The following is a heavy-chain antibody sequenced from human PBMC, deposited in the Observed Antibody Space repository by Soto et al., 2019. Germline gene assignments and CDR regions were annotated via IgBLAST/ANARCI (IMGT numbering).Heavy chain of an antibody. CDR2: ISGSGGST. CDR1: GFTFSSYA. D-gene: IGHD1-20*01. J-gene: IGHJ5*02. CDR3: AKEPHKIRSITGTPQENWFDP. V-gene: IGHV3-23*01. Sequence: PGGSLRLSCAASGFTFSSYAMSWVRQAPGKGLEWVSAISGSGGSTYYADSVKGRFTISRDNSKNTLYLQMNSLRAEDTAVYYCAKEPHKIRSITGTPQENWFDPLGQGALVTV.